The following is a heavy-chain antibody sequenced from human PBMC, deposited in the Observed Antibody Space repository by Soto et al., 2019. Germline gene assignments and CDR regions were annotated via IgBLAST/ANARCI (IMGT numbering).Heavy chain of an antibody. CDR3: ARDHGMFLSYYYYGMDV. J-gene: IGHJ6*02. CDR2: ISYDGNNK. Sequence: WGSLRLSCSASGFTFSSFSMHWVRQAPGKGLAWVAVISYDGNNKHFAESVKGRFSISRDDSKNTVYLEMNNLRGDDSAVYYCARDHGMFLSYYYYGMDVWGQGTTVTVSS. D-gene: IGHD3-10*02. CDR1: GFTFSSFS. V-gene: IGHV3-30-3*01.